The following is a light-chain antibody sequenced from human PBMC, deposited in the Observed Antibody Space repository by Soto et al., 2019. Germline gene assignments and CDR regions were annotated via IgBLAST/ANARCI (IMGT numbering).Light chain of an antibody. CDR1: QGLLYSNGYNY. J-gene: IGKJ2*01. CDR2: LGS. Sequence: DIVMTQSPLSLPVTPGEPASISCRSSQGLLYSNGYNYLDWYVQKPGQSPQLLIYLGSNRASGVPDRFSGSASGTDFTLKISRVEAEDVGVYYCMQALQVPHTFGQGTKLEIK. CDR3: MQALQVPHT. V-gene: IGKV2-28*01.